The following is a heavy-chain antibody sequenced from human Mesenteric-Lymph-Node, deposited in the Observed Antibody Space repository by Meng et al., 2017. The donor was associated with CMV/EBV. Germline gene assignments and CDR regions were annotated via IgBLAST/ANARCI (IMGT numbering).Heavy chain of an antibody. V-gene: IGHV3-48*04. CDR1: GFTFSDHA. J-gene: IGHJ4*02. CDR3: ARDRWGSGRDIDY. Sequence: GESLKISCAVSGFTFSDHAMHWVRQAPGKGLDWVSYISSHSSTIYYADSVKGRFTISRDNANKSLYLQMKSPRVEDTAVYYCARDRWGSGRDIDYWGQGTLVTVSS. CDR2: ISSHSSTI. D-gene: IGHD7-27*01.